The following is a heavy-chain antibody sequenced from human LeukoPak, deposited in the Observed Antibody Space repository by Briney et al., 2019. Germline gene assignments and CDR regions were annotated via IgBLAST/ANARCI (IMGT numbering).Heavy chain of an antibody. CDR3: AAESQLLGPSSYWYFDL. CDR1: GFTFSSSN. J-gene: IGHJ2*01. Sequence: KSGGSLRLSCAASGFTFSSSNMNWVRQAPGKGLEWVSSISSSSSYIYYADSVKGRFTISRDNAKNSLYLQMNSLRADDTAVYYCAAESQLLGPSSYWYFDLWGRGTLVTVSS. V-gene: IGHV3-21*01. CDR2: ISSSSSYI. D-gene: IGHD2-2*01.